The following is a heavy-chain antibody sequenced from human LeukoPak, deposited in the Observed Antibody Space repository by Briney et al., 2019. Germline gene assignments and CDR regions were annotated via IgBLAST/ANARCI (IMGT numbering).Heavy chain of an antibody. CDR1: GYNFIGYY. D-gene: IGHD3-3*01. CDR3: ARDEIFYDGFYYMDV. CDR2: INPYSGGT. V-gene: IGHV1-2*02. Sequence: ASVKVSCKASGYNFIGYYIHWVRQAPGQGLEWMGWINPYSGGTKYGEKFQGRVTMTRDTSNTTGYTELSGLRSDDTAVYFCARDEIFYDGFYYMDVWGPGTFVTVSS. J-gene: IGHJ6*02.